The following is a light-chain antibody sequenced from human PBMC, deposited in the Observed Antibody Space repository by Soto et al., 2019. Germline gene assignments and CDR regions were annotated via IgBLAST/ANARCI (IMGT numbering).Light chain of an antibody. CDR2: MGS. CDR3: MQTLQTPNT. CDR1: QSLLNVNGYYY. V-gene: IGKV2-28*01. Sequence: DIVMTQSPLSLPVTSGEPASISCRSSQSLLNVNGYYYLDWYLQKPGQSPQLVIYMGSNRASGVPDRFSGSGSGTDFTLEISRVEAEDVGVYYCMQTLQTPNTFGQGTRLDMK. J-gene: IGKJ5*01.